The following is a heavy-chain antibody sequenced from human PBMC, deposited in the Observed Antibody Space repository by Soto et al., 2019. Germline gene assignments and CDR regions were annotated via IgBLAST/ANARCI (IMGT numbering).Heavy chain of an antibody. CDR2: ISGSGTTA. CDR3: AKTTDGWFSAFEI. CDR1: GFVFSSYA. J-gene: IGHJ3*02. D-gene: IGHD6-19*01. Sequence: EVPLLESGGGLVQPGGSLRLSCAASGFVFSSYAMSWVRQAPGKGLEWVSAISGSGTTAYYADSVKGRFIFSRDNPQNTMYLQMNSRRAEDTAVYFCAKTTDGWFSAFEIWGQGTVVTVSS. V-gene: IGHV3-23*01.